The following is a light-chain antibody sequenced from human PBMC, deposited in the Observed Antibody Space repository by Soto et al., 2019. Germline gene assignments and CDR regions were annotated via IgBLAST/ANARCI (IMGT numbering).Light chain of an antibody. J-gene: IGKJ1*01. CDR2: KAS. CDR1: QSISTN. V-gene: IGKV3-15*01. CDR3: QQYNSVWT. Sequence: EVVMTQSPATVSVSPGERTSLSCRASQSISTNLGWYQQKPGQAPRLLISKASTRDTGVPARFSGSGSGTEFTLTISSLQPDDFATYYCQQYNSVWTFGQGTKVDIK.